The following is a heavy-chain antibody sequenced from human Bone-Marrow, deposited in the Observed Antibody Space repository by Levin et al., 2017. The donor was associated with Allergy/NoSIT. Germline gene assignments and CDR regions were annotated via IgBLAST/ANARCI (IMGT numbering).Heavy chain of an antibody. CDR2: ISWNSVTI. CDR1: GFIFDDYA. J-gene: IGHJ4*02. CDR3: TKDRDSLIGSAGYFDF. D-gene: IGHD6-13*01. Sequence: GGSLRLSCAASGFIFDDYAMHWVRQAPGKGLEWVSGISWNSVTIDYADSVKGRFTISRDNAKNSLYLQMNSLRAEDTALYYCTKDRDSLIGSAGYFDFWGQGTLVTVSS. V-gene: IGHV3-9*01.